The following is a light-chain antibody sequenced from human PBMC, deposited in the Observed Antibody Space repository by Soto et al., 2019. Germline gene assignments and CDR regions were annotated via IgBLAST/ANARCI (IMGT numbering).Light chain of an antibody. CDR2: EVS. CDR1: SSDVGGYNY. Sequence: QSVLTQPASVSGSPGQSITISCTGTSSDVGGYNYVSWYQQHPGKAPKLMIYEVSNRPLGVSNRFSGSKSGNTASLTISGLQAGDEADYYCTSYTSSSTLDVFGTGTKV. CDR3: TSYTSSSTLDV. V-gene: IGLV2-14*01. J-gene: IGLJ1*01.